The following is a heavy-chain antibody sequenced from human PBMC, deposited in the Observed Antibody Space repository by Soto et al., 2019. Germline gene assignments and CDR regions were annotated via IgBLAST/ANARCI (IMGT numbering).Heavy chain of an antibody. CDR3: ARDKRVTTSNWFDP. Sequence: SETLSLTCTVSGGSISSYYWSWIRQPAGKGLEWIGRIYTSGGTNYNPSLKSRVTMSVDTSKNQFSLKLSSVTAADTAVYYCARDKRVTTSNWFDPWGQGTLVTVSS. CDR2: IYTSGGT. CDR1: GGSISSYY. D-gene: IGHD3-22*01. V-gene: IGHV4-4*07. J-gene: IGHJ5*02.